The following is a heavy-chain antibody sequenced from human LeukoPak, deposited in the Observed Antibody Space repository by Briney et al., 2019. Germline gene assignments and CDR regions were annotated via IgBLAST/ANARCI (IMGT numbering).Heavy chain of an antibody. CDR1: GFTFSSYS. J-gene: IGHJ2*01. CDR3: ARGYCSSTSCPDFDL. D-gene: IGHD2-2*01. CDR2: IYHSGST. V-gene: IGHV4-4*02. Sequence: PGGSLRLSCAASGFTFSSYSMNWVRPPPGKGLEWIGEIYHSGSTNYNPSLKSRVTISVDKSKNQFSLKLSSVTAADTAVYYCARGYCSSTSCPDFDLWGRGTLVTVSS.